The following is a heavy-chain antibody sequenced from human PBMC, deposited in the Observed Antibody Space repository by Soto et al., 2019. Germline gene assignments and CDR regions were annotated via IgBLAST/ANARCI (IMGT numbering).Heavy chain of an antibody. CDR3: ARVGYLRYFDWLLSSPYAFEI. CDR2: INHSGST. Sequence: QVQLQQWGAGLLKPSETLSLTCAVYGGYFSGYYWSWIRQPPGKGLEWFGEINHSGSTNYNPSLKSRVTISVGTSKTQFSLKLSSVTAADTAVYYCARVGYLRYFDWLLSSPYAFEIWGHGTMVTVSS. V-gene: IGHV4-34*01. J-gene: IGHJ3*02. D-gene: IGHD3-9*01. CDR1: GGYFSGYY.